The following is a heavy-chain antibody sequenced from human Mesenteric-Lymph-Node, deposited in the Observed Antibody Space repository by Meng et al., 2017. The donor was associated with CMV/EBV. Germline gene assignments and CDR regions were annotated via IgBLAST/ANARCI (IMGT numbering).Heavy chain of an antibody. CDR3: ARDHNLAIAAAEAGAFDI. V-gene: IGHV3-30*04. D-gene: IGHD6-13*01. CDR2: ISYDGSNK. CDR1: GFTFSSYA. J-gene: IGHJ3*02. Sequence: LKISCAASGFTFSSYAMHWVRQAPGKGLEWVAVISYDGSNKYYADSVKGRFTISRDNSKNTLYLQMNSLRAEDTAVYYCARDHNLAIAAAEAGAFDIWGQGTMVTVSS.